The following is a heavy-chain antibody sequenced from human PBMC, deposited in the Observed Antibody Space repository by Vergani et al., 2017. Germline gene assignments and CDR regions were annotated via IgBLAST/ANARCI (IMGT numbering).Heavy chain of an antibody. CDR1: GGTFSSYA. D-gene: IGHD1-1*01. V-gene: IGHV1-69*01. Sequence: QVQLVQSGAEVKKPGSSVKVSCKASGGTFSSYAISWVRQAPGQGLEWMGGLIPIFGTANYAQKFQGRVTITADESTSTAYMELSSLRSEDTAVYYCARYPLLGTRGYNWFDPWGQGTLVTVSS. CDR3: ARYPLLGTRGYNWFDP. J-gene: IGHJ5*02. CDR2: LIPIFGTA.